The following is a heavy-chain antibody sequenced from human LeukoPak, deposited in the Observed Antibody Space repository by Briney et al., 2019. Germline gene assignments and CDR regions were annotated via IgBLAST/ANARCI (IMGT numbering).Heavy chain of an antibody. CDR3: ARHRKRSGGFFGSGHDAFDI. CDR1: AESFSGYY. Sequence: SSETLSLTCAVYAESFSGYYWSWIRQPPGKGLEWIGEINHSGSTNYNPSLQSRVSMSVDTSKNQFSLNLSSVTAADTAAYFCARHRKRSGGFFGSGHDAFDIWGQGTMVTVSS. CDR2: INHSGST. V-gene: IGHV4-34*01. D-gene: IGHD2-15*01. J-gene: IGHJ3*02.